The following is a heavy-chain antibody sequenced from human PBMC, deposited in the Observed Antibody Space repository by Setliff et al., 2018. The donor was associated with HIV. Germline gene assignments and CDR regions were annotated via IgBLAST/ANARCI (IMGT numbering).Heavy chain of an antibody. J-gene: IGHJ4*02. D-gene: IGHD3-3*01. CDR1: GGSISSGSYY. Sequence: SETLSLTCTVSGGSISSGSYYWSWIRQPAGKGLECIGRIYTSGSTNYNPSLKSRVTISVDTSKNQFSLKLSSVTAADTAVYYCARANFWSGYYGYWGQGTLVTVSS. CDR2: IYTSGST. V-gene: IGHV4-61*02. CDR3: ARANFWSGYYGY.